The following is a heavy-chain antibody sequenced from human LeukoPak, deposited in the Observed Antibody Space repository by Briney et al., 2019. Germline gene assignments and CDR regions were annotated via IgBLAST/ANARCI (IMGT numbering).Heavy chain of an antibody. J-gene: IGHJ4*02. Sequence: GGSLRLSCAASGFTFSDYYMSWVRQAPGKGLELVSYITTSSSYTNYAASVKGRFTISRDDAKNSLYLQMHSLRAEDTAVYYCARDTRGYSLYYFDYWGEGTLVTVSS. V-gene: IGHV3-11*05. CDR1: GFTFSDYY. CDR3: ARDTRGYSLYYFDY. CDR2: ITTSSSYT. D-gene: IGHD5-18*01.